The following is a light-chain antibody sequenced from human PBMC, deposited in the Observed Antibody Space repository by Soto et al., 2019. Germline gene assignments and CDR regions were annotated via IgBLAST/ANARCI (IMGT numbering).Light chain of an antibody. CDR3: AAWDDSLNGLYV. V-gene: IGLV1-44*01. J-gene: IGLJ1*01. CDR2: SNY. Sequence: QSVLTQPPSASGTPGQRVSISCSGSRSNIGSNTVSWYQQLPGTAPKLLIYSNYQRPSGVPDRFSGSRSGTSASLAISGLQSEDEADYYCAAWDDSLNGLYVFGTGTKLTVL. CDR1: RSNIGSNT.